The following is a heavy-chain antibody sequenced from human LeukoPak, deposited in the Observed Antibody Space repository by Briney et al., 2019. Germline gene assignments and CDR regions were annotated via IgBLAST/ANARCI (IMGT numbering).Heavy chain of an antibody. CDR1: GYTFTSYY. J-gene: IGHJ3*02. D-gene: IGHD2-15*01. CDR2: IIPIFGTA. CDR3: ARGHSYCSGGSCLPPLWAFDI. V-gene: IGHV1-69*05. Sequence: SVKVSCKASGYTFTSYYMHWVRQAPGQGLEWMGGIIPIFGTANYAQKFQGRVTITTDESTSTAYMELSSLRSEDTAVYYCARGHSYCSGGSCLPPLWAFDIWGQGTMVTVSS.